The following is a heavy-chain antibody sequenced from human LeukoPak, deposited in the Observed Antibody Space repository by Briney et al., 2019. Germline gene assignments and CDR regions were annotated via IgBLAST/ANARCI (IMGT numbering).Heavy chain of an antibody. CDR1: GGSFSEYY. D-gene: IGHD2-15*01. CDR3: ARPYCSAGNCYSNFDS. Sequence: SETLSLTCAVYGGSFSEYYWSWIRQAPGKGLEWVGEINHSGDTNYNPSLKSRVTISVDTSKKQFSLKLSSVTAADTVVYYCARPYCSAGNCYSNFDSWGQGTLVTVSS. V-gene: IGHV4-34*01. J-gene: IGHJ4*02. CDR2: INHSGDT.